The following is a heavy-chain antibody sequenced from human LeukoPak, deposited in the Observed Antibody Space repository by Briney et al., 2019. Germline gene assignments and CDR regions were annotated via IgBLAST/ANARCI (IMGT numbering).Heavy chain of an antibody. V-gene: IGHV4-59*01. CDR2: IYCSGST. D-gene: IGHD3-22*01. CDR1: GGSISSYN. J-gene: IGHJ4*02. CDR3: ARARTYDSSGNDY. Sequence: SETLSLTCTVSGGSISSYNWSWIRQPPGKGLEWIGYIYCSGSTNYNPSLKSRVTISVDTSKNQFSLKLSSVTAADTAVYYCARARTYDSSGNDYWGQGTLVTVSS.